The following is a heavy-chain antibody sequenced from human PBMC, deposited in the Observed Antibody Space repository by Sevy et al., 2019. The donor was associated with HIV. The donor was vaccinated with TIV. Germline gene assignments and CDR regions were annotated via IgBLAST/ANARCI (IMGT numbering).Heavy chain of an antibody. CDR2: VSYDGADT. CDR1: GSTFSNYA. Sequence: GGSLSLSCAASGSTFSNYAMHWVRQTPDRGLEWVAVVSYDGADTSYADSVKGRFTVSRDNSKSTLYVQMNSLRVDDSAVYFCARFPPQRAFDIWGQGTTVTVSS. J-gene: IGHJ3*02. CDR3: ARFPPQRAFDI. V-gene: IGHV3-30*04.